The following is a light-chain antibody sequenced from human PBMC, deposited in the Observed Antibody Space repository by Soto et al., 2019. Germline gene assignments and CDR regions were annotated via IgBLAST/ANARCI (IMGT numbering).Light chain of an antibody. J-gene: IGKJ1*01. CDR3: QQYNQWWT. Sequence: EVVMTQSPATLSVSPGERATLSCRASQSVSSNLAWYQQKPGQAPRLLISDASTRATGIPARFSGSGSGTEFTLTISSLQAEDFAVYYCQQYNQWWTFGQGTKVDIK. CDR2: DAS. V-gene: IGKV3-15*01. CDR1: QSVSSN.